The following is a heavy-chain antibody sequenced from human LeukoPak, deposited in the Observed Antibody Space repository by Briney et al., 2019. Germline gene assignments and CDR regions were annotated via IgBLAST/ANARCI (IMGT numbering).Heavy chain of an antibody. V-gene: IGHV1-2*06. CDR1: GYTFTGYY. CDR2: INPNSGGT. J-gene: IGHJ5*02. Sequence: ASVKVSCKASGYTFTGYYMHWVRQAPGQGLEWMGRINPNSGGTNYAQKFQGRFTMTRDTSISTAYMELSRLRSDGTAVYYCARDRALDSGSLGFDPWGQGTLVTVSS. D-gene: IGHD1-26*01. CDR3: ARDRALDSGSLGFDP.